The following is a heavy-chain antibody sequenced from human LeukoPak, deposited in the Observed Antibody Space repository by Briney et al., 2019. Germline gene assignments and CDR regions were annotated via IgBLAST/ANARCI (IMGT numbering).Heavy chain of an antibody. CDR3: ARGLTIFGVVITEKEAFDI. CDR1: GYTFTGYG. V-gene: IGHV1-18*01. J-gene: IGHJ3*02. D-gene: IGHD3-3*01. Sequence: ASVKVSCKASGYTFTGYGISWVRQAPGQGLEWMGWISAYNGNTNYAQKLQGRVTMTTDTSTSTAYMELRSLRSDDTAVYYCARGLTIFGVVITEKEAFDIWGQGTMVTVSS. CDR2: ISAYNGNT.